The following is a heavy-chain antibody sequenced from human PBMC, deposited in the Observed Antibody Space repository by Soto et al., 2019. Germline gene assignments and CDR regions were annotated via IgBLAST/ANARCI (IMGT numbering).Heavy chain of an antibody. J-gene: IGHJ6*02. CDR3: ARVTVLRYFDWLSYSRYGMDV. CDR1: GYTFTSYG. V-gene: IGHV1-69*13. CDR2: IIPIFGTA. D-gene: IGHD3-9*01. Sequence: GASVKVSCKASGYTFTSYGISWVRQAPGQGLEWMGGIIPIFGTANYAQKFQGRVTITADESTSTAYMELSSLRSEDTAVYYCARVTVLRYFDWLSYSRYGMDVWGQGTTVTVSS.